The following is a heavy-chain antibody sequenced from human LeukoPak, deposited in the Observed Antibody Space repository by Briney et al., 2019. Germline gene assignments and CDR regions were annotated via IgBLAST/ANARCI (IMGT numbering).Heavy chain of an antibody. CDR1: GFTFSSYS. CDR2: ISSSSSYI. D-gene: IGHD4-17*01. CDR3: TTDLGDYFDY. Sequence: GGSLRLSCAASGFTFSSYSMNWVRQAPGKGLEWVSSISSSSSYIYYADSVKGRFTISRDNAKNSLYLQMNSLKTEDTAVYYCTTDLGDYFDYWGQGTLVTVSS. V-gene: IGHV3-21*03. J-gene: IGHJ4*02.